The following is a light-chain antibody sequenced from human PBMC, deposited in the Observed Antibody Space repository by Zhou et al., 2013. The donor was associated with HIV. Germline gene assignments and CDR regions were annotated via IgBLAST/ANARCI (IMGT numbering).Light chain of an antibody. CDR2: DSS. V-gene: IGKV3-11*01. Sequence: EIVLTQSPATLSLSPGERATLSCRASQSVSRYLAWYQQKPGQAPRLLIYDSSNRATGIPARFSGSGSGTDFTLTISSLEPEDFAFYYCQQRSNWPALTFGGGTKVEIK. CDR3: QQRSNWPALT. CDR1: QSVSRY. J-gene: IGKJ4*01.